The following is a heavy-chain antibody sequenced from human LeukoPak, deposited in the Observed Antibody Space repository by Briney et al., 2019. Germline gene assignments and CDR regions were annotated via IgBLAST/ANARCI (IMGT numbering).Heavy chain of an antibody. V-gene: IGHV3-30*04. CDR3: ARGEAAPGDY. CDR2: ISYDGSNK. D-gene: IGHD6-13*01. J-gene: IGHJ4*02. Sequence: GGSLRLSCAASGFTFSSYAMHWVRQAPGKGLEWVAVISYDGSNKYYADSVKGRFTISRDNSKNTLYLQMNSLRAGDTAVYYCARGEAAPGDYWGQGTLVTVSS. CDR1: GFTFSSYA.